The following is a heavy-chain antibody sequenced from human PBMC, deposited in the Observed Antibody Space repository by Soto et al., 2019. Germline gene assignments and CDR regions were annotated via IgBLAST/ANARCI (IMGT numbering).Heavy chain of an antibody. J-gene: IGHJ5*02. CDR1: GYTFTGYY. D-gene: IGHD6-6*01. CDR2: INPNSGGT. Sequence: GASVKVSCKASGYTFTGYYMHWVRQAPGQGLEWMGWINPNSGGTNYAQKFQGWVTMTRDTSISTAYMELSRLRSDDTAVYYCARSEDSSSFSAFDPWGQGTLVTVS. CDR3: ARSEDSSSFSAFDP. V-gene: IGHV1-2*04.